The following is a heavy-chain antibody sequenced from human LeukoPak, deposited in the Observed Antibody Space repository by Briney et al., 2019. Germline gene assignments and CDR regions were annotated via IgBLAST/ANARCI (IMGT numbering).Heavy chain of an antibody. D-gene: IGHD6-13*01. Sequence: SETLSLTCTVSGGSVSSGGFHWSWIRQPPGKGLEWIGYIYHIGTTDYNPSLKSRVTISLDRSKNQFSLKLSSVTAADTAVYYCAREGIAAAGSHGMDVWGQGTTVTVSS. CDR1: GGSVSSGGFH. J-gene: IGHJ6*02. CDR3: AREGIAAAGSHGMDV. CDR2: IYHIGTT. V-gene: IGHV4-30-2*01.